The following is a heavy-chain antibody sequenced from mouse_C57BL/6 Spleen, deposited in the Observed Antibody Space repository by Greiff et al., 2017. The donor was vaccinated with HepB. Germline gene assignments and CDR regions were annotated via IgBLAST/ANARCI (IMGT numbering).Heavy chain of an antibody. J-gene: IGHJ3*01. CDR1: GFNIKDDY. V-gene: IGHV14-4*01. CDR2: IDPENGDT. D-gene: IGHD2-4*01. Sequence: EVQLQQSGAELVRPGASVKLSCTASGFNIKDDYMHWVKQRPEQGLEWIGWIDPENGDTEYASKFQGKATITADTSSNTAYLQLSSLTSEDTAVYYCTPIYYDYDAWFAYWGQGTLVTVSA. CDR3: TPIYYDYDAWFAY.